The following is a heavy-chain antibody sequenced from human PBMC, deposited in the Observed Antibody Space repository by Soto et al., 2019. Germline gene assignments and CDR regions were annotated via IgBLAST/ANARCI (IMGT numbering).Heavy chain of an antibody. Sequence: PETLSHTCTVSGGSISSYYWSWIRQPPGKGLEWIGYIYYSGSTNYNPSLKSRVTISVDTSKNQFSLKLSSVTAADTAVYYCARWYMTTVTTSYYYYYYMDVWGKGTTVT. CDR2: IYYSGST. V-gene: IGHV4-59*01. CDR3: ARWYMTTVTTSYYYYYYMDV. CDR1: GGSISSYY. J-gene: IGHJ6*03. D-gene: IGHD4-4*01.